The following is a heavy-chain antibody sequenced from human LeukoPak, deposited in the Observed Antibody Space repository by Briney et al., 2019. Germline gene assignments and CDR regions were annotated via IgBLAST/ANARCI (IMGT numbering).Heavy chain of an antibody. CDR3: ARGDYGDYDFDH. CDR2: IYYSGST. Sequence: SETLSLTCTVSGGSISSVGYYWSWIRQHPGKGLEWIGYIYYSGSTYYNPSLKSRVTISVDTSENQFSLRLSSVTAADTAVYYCARGDYGDYDFDHWGQGILVTVSS. J-gene: IGHJ4*02. V-gene: IGHV4-31*03. CDR1: GGSISSVGYY. D-gene: IGHD4-17*01.